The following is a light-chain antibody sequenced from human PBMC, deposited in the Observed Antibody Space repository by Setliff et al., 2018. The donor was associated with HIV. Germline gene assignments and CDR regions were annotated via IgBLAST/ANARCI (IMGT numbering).Light chain of an antibody. J-gene: IGKJ1*01. CDR3: QQYISYSWT. CDR2: KAS. CDR1: QSISNW. Sequence: DIQMTQSPSTLSVSVGDRVTITCRVSQSISNWLAWYQQKPGKAPKLLIYKASSLESGVPSRFSGSGSGTEFTHTISSLQPDDFATYYCQQYISYSWTFGQGTKVDIK. V-gene: IGKV1-5*03.